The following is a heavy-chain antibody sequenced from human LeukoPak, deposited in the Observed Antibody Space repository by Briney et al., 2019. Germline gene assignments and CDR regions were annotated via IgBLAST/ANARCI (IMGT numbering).Heavy chain of an antibody. Sequence: GGSLRLSCAASGFTFSSYTMNWVRQAPGKGVEWVSYIRTTSSTTSYADSVKGRFTISSDNAKNSLYLQMNSLRAEDTAVHYCARDYTYAFDIWGQGTMVTVSS. CDR2: IRTTSSTT. D-gene: IGHD3-16*01. J-gene: IGHJ3*02. CDR3: ARDYTYAFDI. V-gene: IGHV3-48*01. CDR1: GFTFSSYT.